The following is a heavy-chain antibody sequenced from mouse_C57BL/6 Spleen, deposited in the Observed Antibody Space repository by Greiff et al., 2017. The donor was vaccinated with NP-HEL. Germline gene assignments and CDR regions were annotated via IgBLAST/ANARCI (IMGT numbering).Heavy chain of an antibody. CDR1: GYSITSDY. Sequence: EVKVVESGPGLAKPSQTLSLTCSVTGYSITSDYWNWIRKFPGNKLEYMGYISYSGSTYYNPSLKSRISITRDTTKNQYYLQLNSVTTEDTATYYCARYSPSYGSRTWYFDYWGQGTTLTVSS. CDR2: ISYSGST. V-gene: IGHV3-8*01. D-gene: IGHD1-1*01. CDR3: ARYSPSYGSRTWYFDY. J-gene: IGHJ2*01.